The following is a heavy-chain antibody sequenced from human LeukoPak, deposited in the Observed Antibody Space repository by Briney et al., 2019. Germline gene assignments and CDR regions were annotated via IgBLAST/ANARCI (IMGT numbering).Heavy chain of an antibody. V-gene: IGHV3-23*01. Sequence: GGSLRLSCAASGFTFSSYAMSWVRQAPGKGLEWVSAISGSGGSTYYADSVKGRFTISRDNSKNTLYLQMNSLRAEDAAVYYCAKVLVVVPAAPEYWGQGTLVTVSS. J-gene: IGHJ4*02. CDR3: AKVLVVVPAAPEY. CDR2: ISGSGGST. CDR1: GFTFSSYA. D-gene: IGHD2-2*01.